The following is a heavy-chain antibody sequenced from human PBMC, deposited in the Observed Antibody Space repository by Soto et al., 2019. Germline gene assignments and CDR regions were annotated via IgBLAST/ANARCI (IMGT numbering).Heavy chain of an antibody. CDR1: SGSISSSNW. V-gene: IGHV4-4*02. Sequence: QVQLQESGPGLVKPSGTLSLTCAVSSGSISSSNWWSWVRQPPGKGLEWFGEIYHSGSTNYTPSLKSRVTRSVDKSKNQFSLKLSSVTAADTAVYYCARASPYDFTKWFDPWGQGTLVTVSS. CDR2: IYHSGST. D-gene: IGHD3-3*01. CDR3: ARASPYDFTKWFDP. J-gene: IGHJ5*02.